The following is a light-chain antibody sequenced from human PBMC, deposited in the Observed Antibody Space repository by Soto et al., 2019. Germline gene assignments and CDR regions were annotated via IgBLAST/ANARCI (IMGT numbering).Light chain of an antibody. CDR2: GAS. V-gene: IGKV3-20*01. CDR3: QQYGSSST. CDR1: QSVRNSY. Sequence: EFVLTQSPGTLSLSPGERATLSCRASQSVRNSYLAWYQQKPGQAPRLLIYGASSRATGIPDRFSGSGSGTDFTLTISRLEPEDFAVYYCQQYGSSSTFGQGTKGDIK. J-gene: IGKJ1*01.